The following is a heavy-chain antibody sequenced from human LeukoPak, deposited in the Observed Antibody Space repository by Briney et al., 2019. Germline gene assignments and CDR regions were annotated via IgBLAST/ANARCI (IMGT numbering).Heavy chain of an antibody. D-gene: IGHD3-10*01. Sequence: SQTLSLTCTVSGGSISSGGHYWSWIRQPAGKGLEYLGRISSTGSTNYNPSLRSRVTISADTSKNHFPLKLTSVTAADTAVYYCARDQTYSGSGIYTYFDYWGQGILVTVSS. J-gene: IGHJ4*02. V-gene: IGHV4-61*02. CDR1: GGSISSGGHY. CDR2: ISSTGST. CDR3: ARDQTYSGSGIYTYFDY.